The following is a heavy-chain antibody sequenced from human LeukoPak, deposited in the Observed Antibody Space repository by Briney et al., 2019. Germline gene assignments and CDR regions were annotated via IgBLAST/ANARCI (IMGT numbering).Heavy chain of an antibody. D-gene: IGHD3-10*01. CDR1: GFTFSSYA. CDR2: TLGSSTHT. V-gene: IGHV3-21*06. J-gene: IGHJ3*02. Sequence: KSGGSLRLSCAASGFTFSSYAMSWVRQAPGRGLEWVSSTLGSSTHTSYADSVKGRFTVSRDNAKNSLHLQMSSLRAEDTAVYFCASEVGTFDIWGQGTMVTVSS. CDR3: ASEVGTFDI.